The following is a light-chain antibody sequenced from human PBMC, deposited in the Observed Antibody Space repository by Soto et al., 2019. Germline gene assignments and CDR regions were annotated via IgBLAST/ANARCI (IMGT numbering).Light chain of an antibody. J-gene: IGKJ1*01. CDR3: QQSYSTPQT. Sequence: DIQMTQSPSSLSASVGDRVTITCRASQSISSYLNWYQQKPGKAPKLLIYAASSLQSGVPSRFSGSGSGTDFTLTISSLQPEDFATYYCQQSYSTPQTFGQETTVEIK. CDR1: QSISSY. V-gene: IGKV1-39*01. CDR2: AAS.